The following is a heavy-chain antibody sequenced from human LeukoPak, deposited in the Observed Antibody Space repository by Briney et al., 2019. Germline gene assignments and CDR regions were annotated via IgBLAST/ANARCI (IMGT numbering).Heavy chain of an antibody. CDR2: INPNSGGT. J-gene: IGHJ4*02. CDR1: GYTFTGYY. Sequence: GASVKVSCKASGYTFTGYYMHWVRQAPGQGLEWMGWINPNSGGTNYAQKFQGRVTITADESTSTAYMELSSLRSEDTAVYYCARGRTGYCSSTSCSFDYWGQGTLVTVSS. V-gene: IGHV1-2*02. D-gene: IGHD2-2*01. CDR3: ARGRTGYCSSTSCSFDY.